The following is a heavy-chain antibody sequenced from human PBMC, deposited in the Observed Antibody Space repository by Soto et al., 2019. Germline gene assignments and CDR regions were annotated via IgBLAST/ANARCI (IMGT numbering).Heavy chain of an antibody. CDR2: IHITGST. V-gene: IGHV4-4*07. CDR3: AKDDYDDTSCLFDP. Sequence: SETLSLTCIVSGRSVRNYSWSWIRQPAGKGLEWIGRIHITGSTSYNPSLKSRVTMSLDTSKNQFSLRLNSVAAADTAVYYCAKDDYDDTSCLFDPWGQGTLVTVSS. J-gene: IGHJ5*02. CDR1: GRSVRNYS. D-gene: IGHD2-2*01.